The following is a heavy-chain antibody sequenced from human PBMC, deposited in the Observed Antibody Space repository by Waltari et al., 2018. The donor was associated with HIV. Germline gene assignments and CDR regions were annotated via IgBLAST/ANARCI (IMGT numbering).Heavy chain of an antibody. Sequence: QVQLVQSGAEVKKPGSSVKVSCKASGGAFVSHTFNWVRQAPGQGLEWMGRAIPMFGTANYARKFQGRVTITADKSTTTAYMELNGLRIDDTAVYYCVSARETMGVDFDSWGQGTLVTVS. J-gene: IGHJ5*01. D-gene: IGHD3-10*01. CDR3: VSARETMGVDFDS. CDR2: AIPMFGTA. CDR1: GGAFVSHT. V-gene: IGHV1-69*08.